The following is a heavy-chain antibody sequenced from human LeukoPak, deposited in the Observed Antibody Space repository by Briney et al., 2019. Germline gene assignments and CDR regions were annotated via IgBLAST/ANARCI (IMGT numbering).Heavy chain of an antibody. CDR3: AKELREGRFTAMVQIDY. Sequence: GGSLRLSCAAFGFTFNTYAMNWVRQAPGKGLEGVSAISGSGDSTYYADSVKGRFTISRDNSRNTLSLQMNSLRADDTAVFYCAKELREGRFTAMVQIDYWGQGTLVTVSS. CDR2: ISGSGDST. V-gene: IGHV3-23*01. CDR1: GFTFNTYA. D-gene: IGHD5-18*01. J-gene: IGHJ4*02.